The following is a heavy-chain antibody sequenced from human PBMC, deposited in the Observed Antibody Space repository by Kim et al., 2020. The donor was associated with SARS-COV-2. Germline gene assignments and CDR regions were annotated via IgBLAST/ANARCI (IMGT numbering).Heavy chain of an antibody. Sequence: SETLSLTCTVSGGSISSSSYYWGWIRQPPGKGLEWIGSIYYSGSTYYNPSLKSRVTISVDTSKNQFSLKLSSVTAADTAVYYCASPYSVAGKKDYFDYWGQGTLVTVSS. J-gene: IGHJ4*02. V-gene: IGHV4-39*01. CDR1: GGSISSSSYY. CDR2: IYYSGST. D-gene: IGHD6-13*01. CDR3: ASPYSVAGKKDYFDY.